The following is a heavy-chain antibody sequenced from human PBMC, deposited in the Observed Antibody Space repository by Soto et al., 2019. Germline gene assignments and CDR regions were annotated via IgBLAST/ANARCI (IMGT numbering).Heavy chain of an antibody. V-gene: IGHV2-5*02. CDR2: IYWDGDK. J-gene: IGHJ4*02. D-gene: IGHD3-10*01. CDR1: GFSLSTSEAA. Sequence: QITLKESGPTVVNPTQTLTLTCAFSGFSLSTSEAAVGWIRQPPGKALEWLALIYWDGDKRYSPSVGSRLTISKDASKNHVFLTMTDLGPEDTGTYFCAYRPGPASVGSGTYFLSWGQGTLVYVSS. CDR3: AYRPGPASVGSGTYFLS.